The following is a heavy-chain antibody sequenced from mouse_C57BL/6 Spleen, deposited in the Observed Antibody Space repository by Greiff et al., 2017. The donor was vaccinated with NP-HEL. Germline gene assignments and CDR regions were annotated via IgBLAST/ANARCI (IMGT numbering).Heavy chain of an antibody. CDR2: IYPGDGDT. J-gene: IGHJ2*01. CDR3: ARSSITTVVAGDY. V-gene: IGHV1-82*01. D-gene: IGHD1-1*01. Sequence: VKLMESGPELVKPGASVKISCKASGYAFSSSWMNWVKQRPGKGLEWIGRIYPGDGDTNYNGKFKGKATLTADKSSSTAYMQLSSLTSEDSAVYFCARSSITTVVAGDYWGQGTTLTVSS. CDR1: GYAFSSSW.